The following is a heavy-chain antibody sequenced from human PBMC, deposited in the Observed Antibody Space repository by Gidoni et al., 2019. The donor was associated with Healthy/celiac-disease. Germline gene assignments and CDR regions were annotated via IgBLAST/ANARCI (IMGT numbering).Heavy chain of an antibody. D-gene: IGHD2-15*01. CDR3: ARGVAEYYYYGMDV. CDR2: ISGSSSTI. CDR1: GCTFSSYS. V-gene: IGHV3-48*01. J-gene: IGHJ6*02. Sequence: EVQRVESGGGWVQPGGSLRLSCAACGCTFSSYSMSWVRQARGKGLDWVSYISGSSSTIYYADSVKGQFTISRDNAKNSLYLQMNSLRAEDTAVYHCARGVAEYYYYGMDVWGQGTTVIVSS.